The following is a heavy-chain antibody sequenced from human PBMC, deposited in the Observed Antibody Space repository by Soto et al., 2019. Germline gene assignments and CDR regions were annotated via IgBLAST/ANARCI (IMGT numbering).Heavy chain of an antibody. CDR3: ERGFLLDKLDY. J-gene: IGHJ4*02. CDR1: GLTFSSYS. D-gene: IGHD3-10*01. V-gene: IGHV3-21*01. CDR2: ISSSSSYI. Sequence: GGSLRLSCAASGLTFSSYSMNWVRQAPGKGLEWVSSISSSSSYIYYADSVKGRFTISRDNAKNSLYLQMNSLRAEDTAVYYCERGFLLDKLDYWGQGTLVTVSS.